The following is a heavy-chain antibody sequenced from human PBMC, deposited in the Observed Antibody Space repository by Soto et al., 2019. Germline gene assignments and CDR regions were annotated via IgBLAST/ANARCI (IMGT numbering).Heavy chain of an antibody. CDR1: GGSMSSYY. CDR2: IYYSGST. Sequence: QVQLQESGPGLVKPSETLSLTCTVSGGSMSSYYWSWIRQPPGKGLEWIGYIYYSGSTNYNPSLKSRVTISVDTSKNLFSLKLNSVTAADTAVYYCARRWGGALDYWGQGTLVTVSS. J-gene: IGHJ4*02. V-gene: IGHV4-59*08. CDR3: ARRWGGALDY. D-gene: IGHD3-16*01.